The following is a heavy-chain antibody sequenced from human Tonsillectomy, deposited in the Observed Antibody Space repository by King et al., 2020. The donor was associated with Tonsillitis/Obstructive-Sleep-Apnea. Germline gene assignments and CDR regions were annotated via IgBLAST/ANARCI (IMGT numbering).Heavy chain of an antibody. D-gene: IGHD6-13*01. Sequence: VQLVQSGGGLVKPGGSLRVSCAASGFTFSNAWMSWVRQAPGKGLEWVGRIQSKTDGGTTDYAGPVKGRFTISRNDSKNTLYLQMNSLKTEDTAVYYCTTYSSSWYGGWLEYYFDYWGQGTLVTVSS. V-gene: IGHV3-15*01. CDR3: TTYSSSWYGGWLEYYFDY. CDR2: IQSKTDGGTT. J-gene: IGHJ4*02. CDR1: GFTFSNAW.